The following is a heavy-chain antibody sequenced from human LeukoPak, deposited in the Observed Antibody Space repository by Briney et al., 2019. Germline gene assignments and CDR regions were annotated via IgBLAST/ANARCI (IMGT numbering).Heavy chain of an antibody. D-gene: IGHD2-2*01. J-gene: IGHJ5*02. CDR1: GYTFTSYG. CDR3: ARDGEDIVVVPAAHDVWFDP. CDR2: ISAYNGNT. V-gene: IGHV1-18*01. Sequence: ASVKVSCKASGYTFTSYGMSWVRQAPGQGLEWMGWISAYNGNTNYAQKLQGIVTMTTDTSTSTAYMELRSLRSDDTAVYYCARDGEDIVVVPAAHDVWFDPWGQGTLVTVSS.